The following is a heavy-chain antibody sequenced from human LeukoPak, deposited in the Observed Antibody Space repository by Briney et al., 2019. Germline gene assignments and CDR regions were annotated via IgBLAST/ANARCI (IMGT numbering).Heavy chain of an antibody. CDR2: INHSGST. V-gene: IGHV4-34*01. CDR3: ARELYYDFRLGFDP. D-gene: IGHD3-3*01. CDR1: GGSFSGYY. Sequence: SETLSLTCAVYGGSFSGYYWSWIRQPPGKGLEWIGEINHSGSTNYNPSLKSRVTISVDTSKNQFSLKLSSVTAADTAVYYCARELYYDFRLGFDPWGQGTLVTVSS. J-gene: IGHJ5*02.